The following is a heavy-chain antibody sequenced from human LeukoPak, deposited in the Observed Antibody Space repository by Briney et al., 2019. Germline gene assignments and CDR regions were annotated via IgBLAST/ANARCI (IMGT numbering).Heavy chain of an antibody. CDR1: GYTFTSYG. Sequence: ASVKVSCKASGYTFTSYGISWVRQDPGQGLEWMGWISGYNGNMNYAQKFQGRVTMTTDTSTRTAYMELTSLRFDDTAVYYCARDRARDYWVYWGQGTLVTVSS. CDR3: ARDRARDYWVY. V-gene: IGHV1-18*01. J-gene: IGHJ4*02. CDR2: ISGYNGNM. D-gene: IGHD3-10*01.